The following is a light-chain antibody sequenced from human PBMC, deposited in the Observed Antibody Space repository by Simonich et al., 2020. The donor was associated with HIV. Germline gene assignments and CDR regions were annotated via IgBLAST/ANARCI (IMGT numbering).Light chain of an antibody. J-gene: IGKJ1*01. CDR2: KVS. CDR1: QSLVHSDGNTY. CDR3: MQGTLWWT. V-gene: IGKV2-30*02. Sequence: DVVMTQSPLSLPVTLGQPASISCRSSQSLVHSDGNTYLNWYHQRPGQSPRRLIYKVSNRDSGFPDRFSGSGSDTDFTLKISRVEAEDVGIYYCMQGTLWWTFGQGTKVEIK.